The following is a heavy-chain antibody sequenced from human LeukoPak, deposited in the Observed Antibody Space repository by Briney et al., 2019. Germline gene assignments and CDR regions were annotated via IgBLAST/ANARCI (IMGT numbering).Heavy chain of an antibody. V-gene: IGHV1-24*01. Sequence: ASVKVSCKVSGYTLTELSMHWVRQAPGKGLEWMGGFDPEDGETIYAQKFQGRVTMTEDTSTDTAYMDLSSLRSEDTAVYYCATMALGFRDAFDIWGQGTMVTVSS. CDR3: ATMALGFRDAFDI. CDR2: FDPEDGET. D-gene: IGHD3-10*01. CDR1: GYTLTELS. J-gene: IGHJ3*02.